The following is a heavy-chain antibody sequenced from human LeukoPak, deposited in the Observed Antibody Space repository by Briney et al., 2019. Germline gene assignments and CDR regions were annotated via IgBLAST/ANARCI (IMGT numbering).Heavy chain of an antibody. J-gene: IGHJ4*02. Sequence: SETLSLTCTVSGGSVSSGSYYWSWIRQPPGKGLEWIGYIYYSGSTNYNPSLKSRVTISVDTSKNQFSLKLSSVTAADTAVYYCARSHTASDYWGQGTLVTVPS. CDR1: GGSVSSGSYY. CDR3: ARSHTASDY. D-gene: IGHD5-18*01. CDR2: IYYSGST. V-gene: IGHV4-61*01.